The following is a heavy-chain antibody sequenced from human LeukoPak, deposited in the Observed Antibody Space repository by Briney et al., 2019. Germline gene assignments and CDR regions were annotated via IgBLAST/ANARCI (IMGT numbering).Heavy chain of an antibody. CDR2: INPNSGCT. CDR1: GYTFTGYY. D-gene: IGHD3-10*01. CDR3: ARVQSHVLLWFGELLTPGGYYFDY. V-gene: IGHV1-2*02. J-gene: IGHJ4*02. Sequence: GASVKVSCKASGYTFTGYYMHWVRQAPGQGLEWMGWINPNSGCTNYAQKFQGRVTMTRDTSISTAYMELSRLRSDDTAVYYCARVQSHVLLWFGELLTPGGYYFDYWGQGTLVTVSS.